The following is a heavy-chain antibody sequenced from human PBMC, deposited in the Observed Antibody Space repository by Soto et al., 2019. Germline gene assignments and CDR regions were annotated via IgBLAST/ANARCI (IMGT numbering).Heavy chain of an antibody. Sequence: KTSETLSLTCTVSGGSISSGDYYWSWIRQPPGKGLEWIGYIYYSGSTYYNPSLKSRVTISVDTSKNQFSLKLSSVTAADTAVYYCARDFSPGYSSSPLPLGMDVWGQGTTVTVSS. D-gene: IGHD6-6*01. J-gene: IGHJ6*02. CDR2: IYYSGST. CDR1: GGSISSGDYY. V-gene: IGHV4-30-4*01. CDR3: ARDFSPGYSSSPLPLGMDV.